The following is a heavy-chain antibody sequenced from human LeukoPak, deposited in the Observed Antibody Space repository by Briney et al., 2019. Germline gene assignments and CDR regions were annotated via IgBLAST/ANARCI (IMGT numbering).Heavy chain of an antibody. J-gene: IGHJ5*02. CDR3: ARDLGYYYDSSGYVNWFDP. Sequence: SETLSLTCTVSGGSISSSSYYWGWIRQPPGKGLEWIGSIYYSGSTYYNPSLKSRVTISVDTSKNQFSLKLSSVTAADTAVYYCARDLGYYYDSSGYVNWFDPWGQGTLVTVSS. D-gene: IGHD3-22*01. V-gene: IGHV4-39*02. CDR1: GGSISSSSYY. CDR2: IYYSGST.